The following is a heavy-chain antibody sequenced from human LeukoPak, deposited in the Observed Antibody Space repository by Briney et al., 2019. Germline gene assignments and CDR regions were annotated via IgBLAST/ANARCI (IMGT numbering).Heavy chain of an antibody. CDR3: ARERITMVRGVIATDGFDI. CDR1: GYTFTSYG. J-gene: IGHJ3*02. V-gene: IGHV1-18*01. Sequence: ASVTVSCKASGYTFTSYGISWVRQAPGQGLEWMGWISAYNGNTNYAQKLQGRVTMTTDTSTSTAYMELRSLRSDDTAVYYCARERITMVRGVIATDGFDIWGQGTMVTVSS. CDR2: ISAYNGNT. D-gene: IGHD3-10*01.